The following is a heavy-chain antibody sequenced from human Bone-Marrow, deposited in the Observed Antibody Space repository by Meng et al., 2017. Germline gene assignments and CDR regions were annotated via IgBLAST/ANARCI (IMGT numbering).Heavy chain of an antibody. CDR1: GDSIISNYW. CDR3: ARHEFGLPTAAFDH. CDR2: IYQTGRT. V-gene: IGHV4-4*02. D-gene: IGHD2-2*01. Sequence: QVQLQESGPGMVKPSGTRSRTFAVAGDSIISNYWWNWVRQTPGKGLEWIGEIYQTGRTDYNPFLKSRVTISVDTSKNQFSLTLTSVTAADTAVYYCARHEFGLPTAAFDHWGQGTLVTVSS. J-gene: IGHJ4*02.